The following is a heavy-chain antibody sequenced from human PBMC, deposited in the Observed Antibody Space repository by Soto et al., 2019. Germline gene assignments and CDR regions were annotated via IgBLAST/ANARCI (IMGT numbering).Heavy chain of an antibody. J-gene: IGHJ4*02. CDR1: GFNFRGSW. D-gene: IGHD6-19*01. Sequence: EVQLAESGGDLVQAGESLRLSCAASGFNFRGSWMTWVRQAPGKGLEWVANINEDGSRTNYVGSVKGRFTVARDTSKYSLFLYMSGLRVDDTATYYCTRDSGWNAFDLWGQGTLVTVSS. CDR3: TRDSGWNAFDL. V-gene: IGHV3-7*01. CDR2: INEDGSRT.